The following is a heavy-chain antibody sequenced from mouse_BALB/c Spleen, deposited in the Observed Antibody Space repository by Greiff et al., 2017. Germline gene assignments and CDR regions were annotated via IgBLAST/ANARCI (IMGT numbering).Heavy chain of an antibody. D-gene: IGHD1-1*01. Sequence: QVQLKESGPGLVAPSQSLSITCTVSGFSLTGYGVHWVRQPPGKGLEWLGMIWGDGSTDYNSALKSRLSISKDNSKSQVFLKMNSLQTDDTARYYCARDRGLRGWYFDVWGAGTTVTVSS. J-gene: IGHJ1*01. CDR2: IWGDGST. CDR1: GFSLTGYG. CDR3: ARDRGLRGWYFDV. V-gene: IGHV2-6-7*01.